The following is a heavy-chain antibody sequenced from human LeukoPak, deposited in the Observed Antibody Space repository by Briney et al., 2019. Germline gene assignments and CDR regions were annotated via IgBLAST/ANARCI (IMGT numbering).Heavy chain of an antibody. Sequence: ASVKVSCKASGGTFSSYTISWVRQAPGQGLEWMGRIIPILGIANYAQKFQGRVTITADKSTSTAYMELSSLRSEDTAVYYCARDLTAVASPPLALYGMDVWGQGTTVTVSS. CDR1: GGTFSSYT. D-gene: IGHD6-19*01. CDR2: IIPILGIA. V-gene: IGHV1-69*04. J-gene: IGHJ6*02. CDR3: ARDLTAVASPPLALYGMDV.